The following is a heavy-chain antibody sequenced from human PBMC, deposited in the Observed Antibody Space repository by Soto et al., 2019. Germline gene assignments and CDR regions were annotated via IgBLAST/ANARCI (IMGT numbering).Heavy chain of an antibody. CDR2: MNPNSGNT. CDR3: ARRGYGSGTSGIFYYYYGMDV. Sequence: GASVKVSFKASGYTFTSYDINWLRQATGQGLEWMGWMNPNSGNTGYAQKFQGRVTMTRNTSISTAYMELSSLRSEDTAVYYCARRGYGSGTSGIFYYYYGMDVWGQGTTVTVSS. CDR1: GYTFTSYD. D-gene: IGHD3-10*01. J-gene: IGHJ6*02. V-gene: IGHV1-8*01.